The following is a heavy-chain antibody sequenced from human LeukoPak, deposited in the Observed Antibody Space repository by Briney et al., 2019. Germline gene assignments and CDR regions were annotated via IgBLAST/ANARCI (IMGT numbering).Heavy chain of an antibody. CDR1: GGSIGFYY. D-gene: IGHD3-10*01. CDR3: ARSIKRGLFED. CDR2: VYYNGSS. J-gene: IGHJ4*02. V-gene: IGHV4-59*01. Sequence: SETLSLTCTVSGGSIGFYYSNWIRQPPGKGLEWIGCVYYNGSSNYNPSLKSRVTISVDTSKIQFSLKLSSVTAADTAVYYCARSIKRGLFEDWGQGSLVTVSS.